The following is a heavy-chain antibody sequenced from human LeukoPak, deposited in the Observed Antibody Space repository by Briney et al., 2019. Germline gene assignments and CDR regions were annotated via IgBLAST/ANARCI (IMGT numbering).Heavy chain of an antibody. V-gene: IGHV3-9*01. CDR1: GFTFDDYA. D-gene: IGHD5-18*01. Sequence: GRSLRLSCAASGFTFDDYAMPWVRQAPGKGLEWVSGISWNSGSIGYADSVKGRFTISRDNAKNSLYLQMNSLRAEDTALYYCAKDIGGLWLQRVFGYWGQGTLVTVSS. CDR2: ISWNSGSI. J-gene: IGHJ4*02. CDR3: AKDIGGLWLQRVFGY.